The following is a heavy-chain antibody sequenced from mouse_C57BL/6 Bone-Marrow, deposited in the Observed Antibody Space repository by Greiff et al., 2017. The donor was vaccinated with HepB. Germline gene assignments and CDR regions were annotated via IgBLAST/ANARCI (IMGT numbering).Heavy chain of an antibody. Sequence: QVQLQQPGAELVKPGASVKMSCKASGYTFTSYWLTWVKQRPGQGLEWIGDIYPGSGSTNYNEKFKSKATLTVDTSSSTAYMQLSSLTSEDSAVYYCAGVLLWYFDVWGTGTTVTVSS. CDR3: AGVLLWYFDV. V-gene: IGHV1-55*01. J-gene: IGHJ1*03. CDR2: IYPGSGST. D-gene: IGHD2-14*01. CDR1: GYTFTSYW.